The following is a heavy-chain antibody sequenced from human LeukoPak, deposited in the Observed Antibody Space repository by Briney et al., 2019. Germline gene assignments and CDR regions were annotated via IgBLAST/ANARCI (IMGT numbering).Heavy chain of an antibody. V-gene: IGHV4-39*01. D-gene: IGHD3-10*01. CDR1: GASISSGRFF. CDR2: GNHSGLT. J-gene: IGHJ6*04. Sequence: SETLSLTCTVSGASISSGRFFWGWIRQPPGKGLEWIASGNHSGLTFCNPSLESRITISVDTSKNQFSLKLSSVTAAGTAVYYCARRLTMVLDVWGKGTTVTVSS. CDR3: ARRLTMVLDV.